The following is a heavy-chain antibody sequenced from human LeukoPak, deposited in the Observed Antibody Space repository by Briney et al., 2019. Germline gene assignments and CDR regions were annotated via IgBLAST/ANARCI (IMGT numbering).Heavy chain of an antibody. CDR1: GFTFSSYA. V-gene: IGHV3-30*04. J-gene: IGHJ6*02. CDR2: ISNDGRDK. D-gene: IGHD4-17*01. Sequence: GGSLRLSCAASGFTFSSYAMHWVRQAPGKGLEWVAAISNDGRDKYYGDSVKGRITISRDNSKKTLYLQMDSLRAEDTAVYYCARDRDYGSNGMDVWGQGTTVTVSS. CDR3: ARDRDYGSNGMDV.